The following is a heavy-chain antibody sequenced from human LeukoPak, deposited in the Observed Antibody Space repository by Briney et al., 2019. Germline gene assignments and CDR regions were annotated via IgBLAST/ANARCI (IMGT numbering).Heavy chain of an antibody. V-gene: IGHV1-69*13. Sequence: GASVKVSCKASGGTFSNFGISWLRQAPGRGPEWMGGIIPMFGTATYGQKFQGRVTITADESTAYMELTSLGSEDTAVYYCARDSEGDGDYVSYFDYWGQGTLVIVS. CDR2: IIPMFGTA. J-gene: IGHJ4*02. CDR1: GGTFSNFG. CDR3: ARDSEGDGDYVSYFDY. D-gene: IGHD4-17*01.